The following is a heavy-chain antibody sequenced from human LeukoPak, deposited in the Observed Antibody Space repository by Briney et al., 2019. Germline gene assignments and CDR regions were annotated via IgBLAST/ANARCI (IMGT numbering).Heavy chain of an antibody. CDR2: ISGSGGST. CDR1: GFTFSGYA. CDR3: AKDPLGIVVVPAAAPDDY. V-gene: IGHV3-23*01. J-gene: IGHJ4*02. D-gene: IGHD2-2*03. Sequence: GGSLRLSCAASGFTFSGYAMSWVRQAPGKGLEWVSAISGSGGSTYYADSVKGRFTISRDNFKNTLYLQMNSLRAEDTAVYYCAKDPLGIVVVPAAAPDDYWGQGTLVTVSS.